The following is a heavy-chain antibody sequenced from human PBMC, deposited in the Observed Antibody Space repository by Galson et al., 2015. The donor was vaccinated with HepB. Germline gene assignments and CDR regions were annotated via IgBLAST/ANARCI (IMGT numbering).Heavy chain of an antibody. J-gene: IGHJ4*02. D-gene: IGHD1-7*01. CDR2: ISSSSSYT. CDR1: GFTFSDYH. Sequence: SLRLSCAASGFTFSDYHMSWIRQAPGKGLEWVSYISSSSSYTNYADSVKGRFTISRDNAKNSLYLQMNSLRAEDTAVYYCARTGTNVDYWGQGTLVTVSS. CDR3: ARTGTNVDY. V-gene: IGHV3-11*06.